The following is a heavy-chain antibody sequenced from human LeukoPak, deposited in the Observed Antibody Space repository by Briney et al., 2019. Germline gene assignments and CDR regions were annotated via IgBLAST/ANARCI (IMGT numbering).Heavy chain of an antibody. CDR3: ARDAPGYSSSSGAFDI. V-gene: IGHV3-48*03. CDR2: ITRSGNTI. J-gene: IGHJ3*02. D-gene: IGHD6-13*01. CDR1: GFTFSSYE. Sequence: PGGSLRLSCAASGFTFSSYEMNWVRQSPGKGLEWISYITRSGNTIYYADSVKGRFTISRDNAKNSLYLQMNSLRAEDTAVYYCARDAPGYSSSSGAFDIWGQGTMVTVSS.